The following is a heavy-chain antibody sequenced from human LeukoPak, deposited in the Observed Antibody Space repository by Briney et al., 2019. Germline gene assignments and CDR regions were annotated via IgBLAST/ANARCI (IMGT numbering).Heavy chain of an antibody. J-gene: IGHJ4*02. CDR3: AEDDVAIVVVPAAAFDY. CDR1: GFTFSSYG. CDR2: ISYDGSNK. V-gene: IGHV3-30*18. Sequence: GRSLRLSCAASGFTFSSYGMHWVRQAPGKGLEWVAVISYDGSNKYYADSVKGRFTISRDNSKNTLYLQMNSLRAEDTAVYYCAEDDVAIVVVPAAAFDYWGQGTLVTVSS. D-gene: IGHD2-2*01.